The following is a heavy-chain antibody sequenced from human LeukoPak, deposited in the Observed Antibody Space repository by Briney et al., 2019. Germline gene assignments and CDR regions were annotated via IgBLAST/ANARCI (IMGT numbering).Heavy chain of an antibody. CDR3: ARGYTVGD. CDR1: GFTFSSFW. CDR2: IKEDGSEK. V-gene: IGHV3-7*04. D-gene: IGHD4-23*01. Sequence: GGSLRLSCAASGFTFSSFWMSWVRQAPGKGLEWVANIKEDGSEKNYVDSVKGRFTISRDNAKNSLFLQMNSLRAEDTAVFYCARGYTVGDWGQGTLVTVSS. J-gene: IGHJ4*02.